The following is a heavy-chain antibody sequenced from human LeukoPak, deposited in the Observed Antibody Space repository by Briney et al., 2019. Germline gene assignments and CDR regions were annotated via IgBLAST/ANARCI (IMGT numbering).Heavy chain of an antibody. CDR1: GFTFSSYA. Sequence: GGSLRLSCAASGFTFSSYAMSWVRQAPGKGLEWVSAISGSGGGTYYADSVKGRFTISRDNSKNTLYLQMNSLRAEDTAVYYCAKAILWFGELDYWGQGTLVTVSS. CDR3: AKAILWFGELDY. J-gene: IGHJ4*02. V-gene: IGHV3-23*01. D-gene: IGHD3-10*01. CDR2: ISGSGGGT.